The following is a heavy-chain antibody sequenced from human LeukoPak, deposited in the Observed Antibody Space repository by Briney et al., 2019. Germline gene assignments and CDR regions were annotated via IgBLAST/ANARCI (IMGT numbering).Heavy chain of an antibody. J-gene: IGHJ4*02. D-gene: IGHD6-13*01. Sequence: PGGSLRLSSAASGFTFSSYGMNWVRQAPGKGLEWVAVIWYDGSNKYYGDSVKGRFTISRDNSKNTVSLQMNSLRVEDTAVYYCARLGSSWSFDYWGREPWSPSPQ. CDR2: IWYDGSNK. CDR3: ARLGSSWSFDY. CDR1: GFTFSSYG. V-gene: IGHV3-33*01.